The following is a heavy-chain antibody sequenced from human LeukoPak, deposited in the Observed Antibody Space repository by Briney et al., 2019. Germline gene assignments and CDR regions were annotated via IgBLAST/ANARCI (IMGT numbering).Heavy chain of an antibody. CDR1: GFTVSSNY. CDR2: IYSGGST. D-gene: IGHD4-23*01. V-gene: IGHV3-53*01. J-gene: IGHJ4*02. Sequence: GGSLRLSCAASGFTVSSNYTSWVRQAPGKGLEWVSVIYSGGSTYYADSVKGRFTISRDNSKNTLYLQMNSLRAEDTAVYYCARVANYGGNSGWGQGTLVTVSS. CDR3: ARVANYGGNSG.